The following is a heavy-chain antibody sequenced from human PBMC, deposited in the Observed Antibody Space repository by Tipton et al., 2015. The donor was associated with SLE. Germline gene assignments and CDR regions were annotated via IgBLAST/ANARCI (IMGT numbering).Heavy chain of an antibody. CDR1: GGSISSVTYY. J-gene: IGHJ4*02. V-gene: IGHV4-31*06. CDR2: IYFTGRT. D-gene: IGHD6-13*01. CDR3: TGVGSGPGTDY. Sequence: TLSLTCTVSGGSISSVTYYWTWIRQHPGKGLEWIGYIYFTGRTYYNPSLKSRLTISLDTSKNQFSLKMSSVTAADTAVYYCTGVGSGPGTDYWGQGTLVTVSS.